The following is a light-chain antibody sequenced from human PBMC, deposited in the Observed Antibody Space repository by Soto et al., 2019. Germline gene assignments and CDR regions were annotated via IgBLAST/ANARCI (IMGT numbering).Light chain of an antibody. CDR1: QSVSSN. Sequence: ERVMTQSPATLSVSTGERATLSCRASQSVSSNLAWYQQKPGQAPRLLIYGASTRATGIPARFSGSGSGTEFTLTISSLQSEDFAIYYCQQYHMWPLTFGGGTKVEIK. J-gene: IGKJ4*01. V-gene: IGKV3-15*01. CDR2: GAS. CDR3: QQYHMWPLT.